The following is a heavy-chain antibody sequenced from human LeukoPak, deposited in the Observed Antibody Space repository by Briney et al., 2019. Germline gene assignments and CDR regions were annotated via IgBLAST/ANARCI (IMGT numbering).Heavy chain of an antibody. CDR2: ISSSGSTM. CDR1: GFIFSDYY. CDR3: ARGVPKTSYYYYYMDV. Sequence: GGSLRLSCAASGFIFSDYYMSWIRQAPGRGLEWVSYISSSGSTMYYTDSVKGRFTISRDNAKNSLYLQMNSLRAEDTAVYYCARGVPKTSYYYYYMDVWGKGTTVTVSS. V-gene: IGHV3-11*04. J-gene: IGHJ6*03. D-gene: IGHD4-11*01.